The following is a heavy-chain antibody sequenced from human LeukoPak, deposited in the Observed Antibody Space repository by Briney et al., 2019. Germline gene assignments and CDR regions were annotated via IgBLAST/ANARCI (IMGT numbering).Heavy chain of an antibody. CDR1: GGSISSYY. J-gene: IGHJ4*02. V-gene: IGHV4-59*01. Sequence: SETLSLTCTVSGGSISSYYWSWLRQPPGKGLEWIGYIYYSGSTNYNPSLKSRVTISVDTSKNQFSLKLSSVTAADTAVYYCARASGHHYFDYWGQGTLVTVSS. CDR2: IYYSGST. CDR3: ARASGHHYFDY.